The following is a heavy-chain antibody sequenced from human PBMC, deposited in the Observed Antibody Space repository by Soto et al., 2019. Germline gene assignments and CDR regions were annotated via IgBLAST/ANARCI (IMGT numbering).Heavy chain of an antibody. CDR3: ARGTGIFGVVIMYYYYGMDV. J-gene: IGHJ6*02. Sequence: LSLTCSVSGGTITSGRSSWNWIRQSPGKGLEWIAYIYHSGSTYYNPSLKSRVTISVDRSKNQFSLKLSSVTAADTAVYYCARGTGIFGVVIMYYYYGMDVWGQGTTVTVSS. CDR1: GGTITSGRSS. CDR2: IYHSGST. V-gene: IGHV4-30-2*06. D-gene: IGHD3-3*01.